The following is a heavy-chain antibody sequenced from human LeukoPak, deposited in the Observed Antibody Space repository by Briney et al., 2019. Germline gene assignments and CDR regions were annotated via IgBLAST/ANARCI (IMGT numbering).Heavy chain of an antibody. D-gene: IGHD3-3*01. CDR3: ARGGVMTTTSCHDY. J-gene: IGHJ4*02. V-gene: IGHV3-30-3*01. CDR1: GFTFSSYA. CDR2: ISYDGSNK. Sequence: GGSLRLSCAASGFTFSSYAMHWVRQAPGKGLEWVAVISYDGSNKYYADSVKGRFTISRDNFKNTLYLQMNSLRAEDTAVYYCARGGVMTTTSCHDYWGQGTLVTVSS.